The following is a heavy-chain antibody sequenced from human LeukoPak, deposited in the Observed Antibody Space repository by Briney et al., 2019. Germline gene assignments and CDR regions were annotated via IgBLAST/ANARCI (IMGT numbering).Heavy chain of an antibody. CDR3: ARGKTPAVTTPFDY. D-gene: IGHD4-17*01. J-gene: IGHJ4*02. Sequence: GRSLRLSCAASGFTFSSYGMHWVRQAPGKGLVWVSRIKSDGSSTSYADSVKGRFTISRDNAKNTLYLQMNSLRAEDTAVYYCARGKTPAVTTPFDYWGQGTLVTVSS. V-gene: IGHV3-74*01. CDR2: IKSDGSST. CDR1: GFTFSSYG.